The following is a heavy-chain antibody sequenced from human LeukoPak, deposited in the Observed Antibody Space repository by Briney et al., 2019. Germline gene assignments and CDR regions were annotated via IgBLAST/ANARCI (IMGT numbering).Heavy chain of an antibody. CDR1: GYSISSGYY. V-gene: IGHV4-38-2*02. CDR3: AREQRFSSSWYLEGALLDY. D-gene: IGHD6-13*01. Sequence: SQTLSLTCTVSGYSISSGYYWGWIRQPPGKGLEWIGSIYYSGSTYYNPSLKSRVTISVDTSKNQFSLKLSSVTAADTAVYYCAREQRFSSSWYLEGALLDYWGQGTLVTVSS. CDR2: IYYSGST. J-gene: IGHJ4*02.